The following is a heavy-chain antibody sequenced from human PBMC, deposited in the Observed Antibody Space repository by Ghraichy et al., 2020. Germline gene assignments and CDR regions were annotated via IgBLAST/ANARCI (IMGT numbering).Heavy chain of an antibody. CDR1: GYTLTELS. CDR3: ATDLWSSPTVVMRL. V-gene: IGHV1-24*01. D-gene: IGHD4-23*01. Sequence: ASVKVSCKVSGYTLTELSMHWVRQAPGKGLEWMGGFDPEDGETIYAQKFQGRVTMTEDTSTDTAYMELSSLRSEDTAVYYCATDLWSSPTVVMRLWGQGTLVIVSS. J-gene: IGHJ4*02. CDR2: FDPEDGET.